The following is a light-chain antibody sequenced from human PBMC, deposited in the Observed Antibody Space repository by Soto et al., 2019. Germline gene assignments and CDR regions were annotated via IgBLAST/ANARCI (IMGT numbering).Light chain of an antibody. CDR2: GAS. Sequence: DTQMTQSPSTLSASVEDRVTITCRASQNINKWLAWYQQKPGKAPKLLIYGASNFASGVPSRFSGSGSGTEFTLTIDSLHPDDSATYYCQQYNYLWAFGQGTKVEIK. J-gene: IGKJ1*01. V-gene: IGKV1-5*01. CDR3: QQYNYLWA. CDR1: QNINKW.